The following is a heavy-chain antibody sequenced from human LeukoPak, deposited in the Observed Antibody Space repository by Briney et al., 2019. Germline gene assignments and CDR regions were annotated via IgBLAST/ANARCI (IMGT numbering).Heavy chain of an antibody. Sequence: SETLSLTCAVSGYSISSGYYWGWIRQPPVKGLEWIGSIYHSGSTYYNPSLKSRVTISVDTSKNQFSLKLSSVTAADAAVSYCARQYQYYGGTPWYWGQGTLVTASS. CDR3: ARQYQYYGGTPWY. V-gene: IGHV4-38-2*01. CDR1: GYSISSGYY. J-gene: IGHJ4*02. CDR2: IYHSGST. D-gene: IGHD4-23*01.